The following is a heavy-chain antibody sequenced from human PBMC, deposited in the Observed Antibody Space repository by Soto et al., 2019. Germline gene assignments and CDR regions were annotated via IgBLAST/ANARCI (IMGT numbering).Heavy chain of an antibody. Sequence: PSETLSLTCTVSGGSISSGDYYWSWIRQPPGKGLEWIGYIYYSGSTYYNPSLKSRVTISVDTSKNQFSLKLSSVTAADTAVYYCARVGTGDSSGYYWYYFDYWGQGTLVTV. CDR2: IYYSGST. CDR3: ARVGTGDSSGYYWYYFDY. J-gene: IGHJ4*02. CDR1: GGSISSGDYY. V-gene: IGHV4-30-4*01. D-gene: IGHD3-22*01.